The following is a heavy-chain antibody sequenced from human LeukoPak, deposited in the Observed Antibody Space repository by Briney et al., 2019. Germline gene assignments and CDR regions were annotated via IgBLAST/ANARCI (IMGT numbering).Heavy chain of an antibody. Sequence: GGSLRLSCADSGYTFSSYAMSWVRQAPGKGLEWVSAITGSGGDTYYADSVKGRFTISRDNSKNTMYLQMNSLRAEDTAVYYCAVSGSNYVFDYWGQGTLVTVSS. CDR1: GYTFSSYA. J-gene: IGHJ4*02. D-gene: IGHD3-22*01. V-gene: IGHV3-23*01. CDR2: ITGSGGDT. CDR3: AVSGSNYVFDY.